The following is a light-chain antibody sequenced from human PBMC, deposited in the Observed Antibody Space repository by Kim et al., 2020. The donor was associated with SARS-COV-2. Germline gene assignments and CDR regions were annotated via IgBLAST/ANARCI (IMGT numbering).Light chain of an antibody. V-gene: IGKV1-6*01. Sequence: SASIGDRVTITCRASQDIRNDLGWYQQKPGKAPKLLIYAASSLQSGVPSRFAGSGSGTDFTLTISSLQPEDFATYYCLQDYNYPYTFGQGTKLEI. CDR1: QDIRND. CDR3: LQDYNYPYT. J-gene: IGKJ2*01. CDR2: AAS.